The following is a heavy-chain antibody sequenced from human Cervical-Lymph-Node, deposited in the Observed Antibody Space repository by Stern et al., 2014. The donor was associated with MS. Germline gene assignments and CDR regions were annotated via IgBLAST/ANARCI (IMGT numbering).Heavy chain of an antibody. Sequence: VQLVESGGGVVQPGRSLRLSCAASGFTFSNYGMHWVRQAPGKGLEWLAVIWYDGNKKYYADSVKGRFTISRDNSKNTLFLQMNSLTAEDTALYYCARGNWNYEGMGYWGQGTLVTVSS. CDR2: IWYDGNKK. V-gene: IGHV3-33*01. CDR3: ARGNWNYEGMGY. CDR1: GFTFSNYG. J-gene: IGHJ4*02. D-gene: IGHD1-7*01.